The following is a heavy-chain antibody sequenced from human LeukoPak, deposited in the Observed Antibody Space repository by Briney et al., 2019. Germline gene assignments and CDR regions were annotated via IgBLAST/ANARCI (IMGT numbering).Heavy chain of an antibody. CDR3: ARGVPTRYYYYYYMDV. D-gene: IGHD1-1*01. J-gene: IGHJ6*03. V-gene: IGHV1-69*05. CDR1: GGTFSSYA. Sequence: GASVKVSCKASGGTFSSYAISWVRQAPGQGLEWMGGIIPIFGTANYAQKFQGRVTITTDESTSTAYMELSSLRSEDTAVHYCARGVPTRYYYYYYMDVWGKGTTVTVSS. CDR2: IIPIFGTA.